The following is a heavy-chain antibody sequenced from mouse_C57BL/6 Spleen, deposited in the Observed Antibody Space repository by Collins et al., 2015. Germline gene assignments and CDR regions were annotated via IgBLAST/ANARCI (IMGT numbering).Heavy chain of an antibody. Sequence: EVQLQQSGPVLVKPGASVKMSCKASGYTFTDYYMNWVKQSHGKSLEWIGVINPYNGGTSYNQKFKGKATLTVDKSSSTAYMELNSLTSEDSAVYYYARRDYGSSYHYFDYWGQGTTLTVSS. CDR1: GYTFTDYY. V-gene: IGHV1-19*01. CDR2: INPYNGGT. D-gene: IGHD1-1*01. J-gene: IGHJ2*01. CDR3: ARRDYGSSYHYFDY.